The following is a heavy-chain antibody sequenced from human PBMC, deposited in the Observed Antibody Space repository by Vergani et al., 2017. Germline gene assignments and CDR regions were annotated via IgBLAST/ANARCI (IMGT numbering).Heavy chain of an antibody. J-gene: IGHJ6*03. CDR1: GFTFSDYY. CDR3: ARSESHCYYDMDV. Sequence: QVQLVESGGGLVKPGGSLRLSCAASGFTFSDYYMSWIRQAPGKGLEWVSYISSSGSTIYYADSVKGRFTISRDNAKNTLYQQMNSLRAEDTAVYSCARSESHCYYDMDVRGKGTTVGVSS. V-gene: IGHV3-11*04. CDR2: ISSSGSTI.